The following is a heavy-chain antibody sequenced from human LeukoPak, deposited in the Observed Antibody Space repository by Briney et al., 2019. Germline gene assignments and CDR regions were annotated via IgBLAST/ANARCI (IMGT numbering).Heavy chain of an antibody. CDR1: GGSVSSGSYY. CDR3: ARDPAVHYFDY. D-gene: IGHD3-10*01. CDR2: IYYSGST. Sequence: SETLSLTCTVSGGSVSSGSYYWSWIRQPPGKGLEWIGYIYYSGSTNYNPSLKSRVTISVDTSKNQFPLKLSSVTAADTAVYYCARDPAVHYFDYWGQGTLVTVSS. V-gene: IGHV4-61*01. J-gene: IGHJ4*02.